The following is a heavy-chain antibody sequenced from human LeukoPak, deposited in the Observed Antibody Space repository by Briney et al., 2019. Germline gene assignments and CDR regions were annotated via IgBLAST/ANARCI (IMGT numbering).Heavy chain of an antibody. Sequence: SETLSLTCTVSGGSIRSSYYYWGWIRQPPGKGLEWIGSIYDSGSTYYNPSLKSRVTISVDTSKNQFSLRLNSVTAADTAVYYCARERITMIVVARDDAFDIWGQGTMVTVSS. CDR3: ARERITMIVVARDDAFDI. V-gene: IGHV4-39*02. J-gene: IGHJ3*02. D-gene: IGHD3-22*01. CDR2: IYDSGST. CDR1: GGSIRSSYYY.